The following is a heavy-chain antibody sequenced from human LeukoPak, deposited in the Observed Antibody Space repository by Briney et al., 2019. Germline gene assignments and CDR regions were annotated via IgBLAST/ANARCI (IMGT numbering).Heavy chain of an antibody. CDR2: ISWNSGSI. D-gene: IGHD1-26*01. CDR1: GFTFSSYA. J-gene: IGHJ6*02. CDR3: AKAQAPVGYYYGMDV. V-gene: IGHV3-9*01. Sequence: GGSLRLSCAASGFTFSSYAMSWVRQAPGKGLEWVSGISWNSGSIGYADSVKGRFTISRDNAKNSLYLQMNSLRTEDTALYYCAKAQAPVGYYYGMDVWGQGTTVTVSS.